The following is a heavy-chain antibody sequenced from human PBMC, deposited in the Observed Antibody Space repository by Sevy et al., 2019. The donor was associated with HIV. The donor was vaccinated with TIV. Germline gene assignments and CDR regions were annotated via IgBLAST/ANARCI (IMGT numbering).Heavy chain of an antibody. CDR1: GFTFSSYE. Sequence: GGSLRLSCAASGFTFSSYEMNWVRQAPGKGLEWVSYISSSGSTIYYADSVKGRFTISRDNAKNSLYLQMNGLRAEDTAVYYCAREYGYYDFWSGYSPARYGMDVWGQGTTVTVSS. CDR3: AREYGYYDFWSGYSPARYGMDV. J-gene: IGHJ6*02. CDR2: ISSSGSTI. D-gene: IGHD3-3*01. V-gene: IGHV3-48*03.